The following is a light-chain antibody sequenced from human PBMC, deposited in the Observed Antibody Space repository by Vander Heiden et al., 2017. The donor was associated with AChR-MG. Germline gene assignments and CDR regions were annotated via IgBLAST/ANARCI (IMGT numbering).Light chain of an antibody. V-gene: IGLV6-57*03. Sequence: NFVLTQPHSVSESPGKTVTISFTRTGCSIASPYVQWYQQRPGSAPTTVIFEDNHRPSGVPDRFSGSIDSSSNSASLIISGLKTEDEADYYCQSYDDTNHGVFGGGTKLTVL. CDR3: QSYDDTNHGV. CDR1: GCSIASPY. CDR2: EDN. J-gene: IGLJ2*01.